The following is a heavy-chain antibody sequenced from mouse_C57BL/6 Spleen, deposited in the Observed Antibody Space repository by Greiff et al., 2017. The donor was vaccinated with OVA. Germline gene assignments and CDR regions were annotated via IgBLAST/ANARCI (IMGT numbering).Heavy chain of an antibody. V-gene: IGHV1-82*01. J-gene: IGHJ4*01. CDR1: GYAFSSSG. D-gene: IGHD1-1*01. Sequence: QVQLQQSGPELVKPGASVKISCKASGYAFSSSGMNWVQQRPGKGLEWIGRIYPGDGDTNYNGNFKGQATLTADKTSSTAYMQLSRLKSEDSAVYFSARGTTGHYAMGYWGQGTSVTVSA. CDR2: IYPGDGDT. CDR3: ARGTTGHYAMGY.